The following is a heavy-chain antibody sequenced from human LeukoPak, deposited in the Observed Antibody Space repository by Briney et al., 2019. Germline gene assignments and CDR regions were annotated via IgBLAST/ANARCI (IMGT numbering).Heavy chain of an antibody. J-gene: IGHJ5*02. CDR3: ARVFGGPVSRRFDP. Sequence: PSETLSLTCTVSGGSISSYYWSWIRQPPGEGLEWIGYIYYSGSTNYNPSLKRRVNISVDTSKNQFSLKLTSVTAADTAVYYCARVFGGPVSRRFDPWGQGTLVTVSS. CDR1: GGSISSYY. CDR2: IYYSGST. D-gene: IGHD4-23*01. V-gene: IGHV4-59*08.